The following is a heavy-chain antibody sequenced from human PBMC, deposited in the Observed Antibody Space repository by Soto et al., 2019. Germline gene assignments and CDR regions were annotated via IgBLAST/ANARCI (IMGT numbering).Heavy chain of an antibody. Sequence: SETLSLTCTVSGDSITSYNWNWLRQPPGKALEWIGYVYSSGSTNYNPSLKSRVTISVDTSRNQFSLKVNSVTAADTAVYYCARRAVVAVTGSLDNWLDPWGQGILVTVSP. J-gene: IGHJ5*02. CDR2: VYSSGST. D-gene: IGHD2-21*01. V-gene: IGHV4-59*01. CDR3: ARRAVVAVTGSLDNWLDP. CDR1: GDSITSYN.